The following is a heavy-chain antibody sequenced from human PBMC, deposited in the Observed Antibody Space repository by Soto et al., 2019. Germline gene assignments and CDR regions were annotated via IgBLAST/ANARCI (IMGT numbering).Heavy chain of an antibody. CDR2: TYYSGST. V-gene: IGHV4-30-4*01. CDR1: GGSVSSGDYY. J-gene: IGHJ4*02. Sequence: PSETLSLTCTVSGGSVSSGDYYWSWIRQPPGKALEWIGFTYYSGSTYYNPSLRSRVTISVDTSKNQFSLNLSSVTAADTAVYYCARSRGDFWSGYPPYFDYWGQGTLVTVSS. D-gene: IGHD3-3*01. CDR3: ARSRGDFWSGYPPYFDY.